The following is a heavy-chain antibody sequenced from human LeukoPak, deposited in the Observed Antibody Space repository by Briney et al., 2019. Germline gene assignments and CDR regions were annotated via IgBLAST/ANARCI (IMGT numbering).Heavy chain of an antibody. CDR1: GGTFSSYA. CDR3: ARGPDSSGRGGFIWGYY. J-gene: IGHJ4*02. Sequence: ASVKVSCKASGGTFSSYAISWVRQAPGQGLEWMGGIIPIFGTANYAQKFQGRVTITADESTSTAYMELSSLRSEDTAVYYCARGPDSSGRGGFIWGYYWGQGTLVTVSS. CDR2: IIPIFGTA. V-gene: IGHV1-69*13. D-gene: IGHD6-19*01.